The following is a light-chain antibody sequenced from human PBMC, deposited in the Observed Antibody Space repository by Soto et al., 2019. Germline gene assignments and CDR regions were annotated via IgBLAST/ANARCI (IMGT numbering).Light chain of an antibody. CDR3: QQYDNLLLT. CDR2: DAS. CDR1: QDINRY. Sequence: DIQMTQSPSSLSASVGDRVTITCQASQDINRYVSWYQQKPGKAPKLLIYDASNLETGVPSRFSGSGSGTDFTFTISRLQPEDIATYYCQQYDNLLLTFGGGTKVEI. J-gene: IGKJ4*01. V-gene: IGKV1-33*01.